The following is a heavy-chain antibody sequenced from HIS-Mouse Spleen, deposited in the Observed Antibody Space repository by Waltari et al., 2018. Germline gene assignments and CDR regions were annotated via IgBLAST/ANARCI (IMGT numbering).Heavy chain of an antibody. V-gene: IGHV4-39*07. D-gene: IGHD6-13*01. J-gene: IGHJ2*01. CDR1: GGSISSSSYY. CDR3: AREIPYSSSWYDWYFDL. CDR2: SYYSGST. Sequence: QLQLQESGPGLVKPSETLSLTCTVSGGSISSSSYYWGWIRQPPGKGLEWIGSSYYSGSTYYTPSLKSRGTISVDTSKNQFSLKLSSVTAADTAVYYCAREIPYSSSWYDWYFDLWGRGTLVTVSS.